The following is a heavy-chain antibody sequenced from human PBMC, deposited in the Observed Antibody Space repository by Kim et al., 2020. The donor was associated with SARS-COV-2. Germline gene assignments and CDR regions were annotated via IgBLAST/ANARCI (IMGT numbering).Heavy chain of an antibody. CDR2: GGSK. J-gene: IGHJ6*02. CDR3: ARAGGGMDV. Sequence: GGSKSDGKKVQGRVTMTRDTSTSTVYMELSSLRSEDTAVYYCARAGGGMDVWGQGTTVTVSS. V-gene: IGHV1-46*01.